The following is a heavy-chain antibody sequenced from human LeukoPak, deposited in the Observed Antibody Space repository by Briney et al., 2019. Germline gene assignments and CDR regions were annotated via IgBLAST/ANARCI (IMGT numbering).Heavy chain of an antibody. D-gene: IGHD1-26*01. CDR2: ISASGGA. V-gene: IGHV4-4*07. CDR1: GDSISSSY. CDR3: ARVRSGSFDY. J-gene: IGHJ4*02. Sequence: MTSETLSLTCTVSGDSISSSYWSWIRQPAGKGLERIGRISASGGANYNPSLQSRVAMSVDTSKNQYSLNLSSVTAADTATYYCARVRSGSFDYWGQGTLVTVSS.